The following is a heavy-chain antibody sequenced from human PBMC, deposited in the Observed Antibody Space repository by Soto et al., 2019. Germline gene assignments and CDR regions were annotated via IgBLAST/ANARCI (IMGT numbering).Heavy chain of an antibody. CDR3: ARDLGEVSAF. CDR2: ISSSSYYI. J-gene: IGHJ4*02. D-gene: IGHD3-10*01. Sequence: LRLSCAASGFPFRSSSMNWVRQAPGKGPEWLSSISSSSYYIFYADSVKGRFTISRDNAKNSLYLQMHSLRAEDTAVYYCARDLGEVSAFWGQGTPVTVSS. V-gene: IGHV3-21*01. CDR1: GFPFRSSS.